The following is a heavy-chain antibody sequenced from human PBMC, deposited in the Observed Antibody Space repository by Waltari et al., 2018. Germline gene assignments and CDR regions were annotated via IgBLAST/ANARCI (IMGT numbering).Heavy chain of an antibody. CDR2: INAGNGNT. CDR3: ARGRIYCSSTSCYLVRAFDI. V-gene: IGHV1-3*01. D-gene: IGHD2-2*01. J-gene: IGHJ3*02. Sequence: QVQLVQSGADVHKPGASVKVSCQADGYTFTLYAMHWVPQARGASPEWMGWINAGNGNTKYSQKFQGRVTITRDTSASTAYMELSSLRSEDTAVYYCARGRIYCSSTSCYLVRAFDIWGQGTMVTVSS. CDR1: GYTFTLYA.